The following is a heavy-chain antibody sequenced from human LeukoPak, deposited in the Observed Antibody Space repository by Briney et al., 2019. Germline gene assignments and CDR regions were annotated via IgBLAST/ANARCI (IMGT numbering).Heavy chain of an antibody. Sequence: PGGTLRLSCAASGFTFSHYGMNWVRQAPGKGLEWVSGITSRGTTYYAESVKGRFTISRDNSKNTLYLQMSSPRAEDTAAYYCAKDGNWARFENWGQGTLVTVSS. J-gene: IGHJ4*02. CDR2: ITSRGTT. CDR3: AKDGNWARFEN. CDR1: GFTFSHYG. D-gene: IGHD7-27*01. V-gene: IGHV3-23*01.